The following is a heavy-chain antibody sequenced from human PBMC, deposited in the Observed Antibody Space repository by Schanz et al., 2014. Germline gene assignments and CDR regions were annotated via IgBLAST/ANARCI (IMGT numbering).Heavy chain of an antibody. V-gene: IGHV3-11*06. Sequence: QVQLVESGGGLVKPGGSLRLSCAASGFTFTDYYISWIRQAPGMGLEWVSYISHNTFYTDYADSVKGRFTISRDNARNSLYLQMTSLRAEDTALYYCTRDRAYHSFDYWGQGTLVTVSS. D-gene: IGHD1-26*01. CDR2: ISHNTFYT. CDR1: GFTFTDYY. J-gene: IGHJ4*02. CDR3: TRDRAYHSFDY.